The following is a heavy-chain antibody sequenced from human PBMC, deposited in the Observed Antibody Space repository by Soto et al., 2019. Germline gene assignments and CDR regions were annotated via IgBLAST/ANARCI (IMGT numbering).Heavy chain of an antibody. CDR1: GGSISSGGYY. V-gene: IGHV4-31*03. CDR3: ARKTVVVTAVGYYYYGMDV. D-gene: IGHD2-21*02. J-gene: IGHJ6*02. Sequence: SETLSLTCTVSGGSISSGGYYWSWIRQHPGKGLEWIGYIYYSGSTYYNQSLKSRVTISVDTSKNQFSLKLSSVTAADTAVYFCARKTVVVTAVGYYYYGMDVWGQGTTVTVSS. CDR2: IYYSGST.